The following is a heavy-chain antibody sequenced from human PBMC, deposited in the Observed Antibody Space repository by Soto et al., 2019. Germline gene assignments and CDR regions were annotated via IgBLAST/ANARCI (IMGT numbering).Heavy chain of an antibody. D-gene: IGHD6-19*01. CDR1: GFTFSSYA. CDR3: AKDRVAVAVLRYYGMDV. V-gene: IGHV3-23*01. Sequence: GGSLRLSCAASGFTFSSYAMSWVRQAPGKGLEWVSAISGSGGSTYYADSVKGRFTISRDNSKNTLYLQMNSLRAEDTAVYYCAKDRVAVAVLRYYGMDVWGQGTTVTVSS. J-gene: IGHJ6*02. CDR2: ISGSGGST.